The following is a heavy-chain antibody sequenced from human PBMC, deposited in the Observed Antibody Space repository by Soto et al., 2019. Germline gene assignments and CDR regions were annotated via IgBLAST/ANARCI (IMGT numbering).Heavy chain of an antibody. D-gene: IGHD3-3*01. CDR3: EQAAQTTYYDFWSGYSNWVDP. J-gene: IGHJ5*02. Sequence: GASLRLSCAASGFTFSSYAMSCVRQAPGKGLEWVSAISGSGGITYYADSVNGRFTISIDNSKNTLYLQMNSLRAEDPAVYYCEQAAQTTYYDFWSGYSNWVDPWGQGTLVTVYS. CDR1: GFTFSSYA. V-gene: IGHV3-23*01. CDR2: ISGSGGIT.